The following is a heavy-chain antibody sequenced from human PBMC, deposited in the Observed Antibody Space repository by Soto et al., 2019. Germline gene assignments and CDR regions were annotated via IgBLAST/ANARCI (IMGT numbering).Heavy chain of an antibody. CDR1: GFTFSSYG. D-gene: IGHD6-6*01. J-gene: IGHJ6*02. Sequence: HPGGSLRLSCAASGFTFSSYGMHWVRQAPGKGLEWVAVIWYDGSNKYYADSVKGRFTISRDNSKNTLYLQMNSLRAEDTAVYYCAREGIAARESRYYYYGMDVWGQGTTVTVSS. CDR3: AREGIAARESRYYYYGMDV. V-gene: IGHV3-33*01. CDR2: IWYDGSNK.